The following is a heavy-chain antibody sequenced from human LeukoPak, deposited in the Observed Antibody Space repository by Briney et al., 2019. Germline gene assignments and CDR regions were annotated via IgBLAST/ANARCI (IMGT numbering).Heavy chain of an antibody. J-gene: IGHJ3*02. V-gene: IGHV1-18*01. CDR2: ISAYNGNT. D-gene: IGHD3-10*01. CDR3: ARRGALDDAFDI. CDR1: GYTFTNYG. Sequence: GASVKVSCKASGYTFTNYGITWVRQAPGQGLEWMGWISAYNGNTKYAQKLQGRVTMTIDTSTSTAYMELRSLRSDDTAVYYCARRGALDDAFDIWGQGTMVTVSS.